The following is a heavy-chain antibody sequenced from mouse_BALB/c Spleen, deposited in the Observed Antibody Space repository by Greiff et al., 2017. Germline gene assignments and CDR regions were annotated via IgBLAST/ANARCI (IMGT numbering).Heavy chain of an antibody. CDR3: ARDPSYYGNYRYFDV. Sequence: VHLVESGPGLVAPSQSLSITCTVSGFSLTGYGVNWVRQPPGKGLEWLGMIWGDGSTDYNSALKSRLSISKDNSKSQVFLKMNSLQTDDTARYYCARDPSYYGNYRYFDVWGAGTTVTVSS. CDR1: GFSLTGYG. CDR2: IWGDGST. V-gene: IGHV2-6-7*01. J-gene: IGHJ1*01. D-gene: IGHD2-1*01.